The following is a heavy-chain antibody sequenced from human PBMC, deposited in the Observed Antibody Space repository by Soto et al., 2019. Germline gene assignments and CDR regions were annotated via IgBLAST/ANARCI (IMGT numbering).Heavy chain of an antibody. CDR1: GFTFSSYA. J-gene: IGHJ3*02. CDR2: ISGSGGST. V-gene: IGHV3-23*01. CDR3: AIGPITMVRGVIVGAFDI. D-gene: IGHD3-10*01. Sequence: PGGSLRLSCAASGFTFSSYAMSWVRQAPGKGLEWVSAISGSGGSTYYADSVKGRFTISRDNSKNTLYLQMNSLRAEDTAVYYCAIGPITMVRGVIVGAFDIWGQGTMVTVSS.